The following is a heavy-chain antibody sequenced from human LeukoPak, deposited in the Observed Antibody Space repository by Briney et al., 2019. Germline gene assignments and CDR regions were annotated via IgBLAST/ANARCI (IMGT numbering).Heavy chain of an antibody. Sequence: GGSLRLPCAASGFSFKSYSMNWVRQAPGKGLEWVSSISSGGSNIHYADSVKGRFTISRDDAKNSLYLQMNSLRAEDTAVYYCASGIAVAVNYWGQGTLVTVSS. CDR2: ISSGGSNI. CDR3: ASGIAVAVNY. D-gene: IGHD6-19*01. CDR1: GFSFKSYS. V-gene: IGHV3-21*01. J-gene: IGHJ4*02.